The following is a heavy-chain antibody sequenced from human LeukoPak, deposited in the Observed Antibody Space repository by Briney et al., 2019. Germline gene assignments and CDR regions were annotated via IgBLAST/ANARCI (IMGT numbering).Heavy chain of an antibody. D-gene: IGHD1-1*01. CDR2: INPNSGGT. CDR1: GYTFTGYY. CDR3: ARGYNYWVPRNFDY. V-gene: IGHV1-2*02. Sequence: ASVKVSCKASGYTFTGYYMHWVRQAPGQGLEWMGWINPNSGGTNYAQKFQGRVTMTRDTSISTAYMELSRLRSDDTAVYYCARGYNYWVPRNFDYWGQGTLVTVSS. J-gene: IGHJ4*02.